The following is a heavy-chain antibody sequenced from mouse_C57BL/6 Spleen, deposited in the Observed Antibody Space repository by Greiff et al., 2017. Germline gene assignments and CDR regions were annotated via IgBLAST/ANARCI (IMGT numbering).Heavy chain of an antibody. CDR1: GFTFSDYG. V-gene: IGHV5-17*01. Sequence: EVMLVESGGGLVKPGGSLKLSCAASGFTFSDYGMHSVRQAPEKGLEWVAYISSGSSTIYYADTVKGRFTISRDNAKNTLFLQMTSLRSEDTAMYYCARGRLPYWYFDVWGTGTTVTVSS. D-gene: IGHD2-4*01. J-gene: IGHJ1*03. CDR3: ARGRLPYWYFDV. CDR2: ISSGSSTI.